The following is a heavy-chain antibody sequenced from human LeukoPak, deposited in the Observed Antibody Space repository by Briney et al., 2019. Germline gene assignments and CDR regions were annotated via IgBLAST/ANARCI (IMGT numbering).Heavy chain of an antibody. CDR2: ISWDSGII. D-gene: IGHD2-15*01. Sequence: PGRSLRLSCAASGFIFYDYAMHWVRQVPGKGLEWGSGISWDSGIIDYAESVKGRFTISTDNAKNFLSLRMNSLRAEDMALYYCAKGVGSRSAFDIWGQGTMVTVSS. J-gene: IGHJ3*02. V-gene: IGHV3-9*03. CDR3: AKGVGSRSAFDI. CDR1: GFIFYDYA.